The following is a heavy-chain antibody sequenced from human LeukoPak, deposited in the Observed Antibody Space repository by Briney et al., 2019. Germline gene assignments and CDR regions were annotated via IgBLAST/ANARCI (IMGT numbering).Heavy chain of an antibody. V-gene: IGHV3-48*03. Sequence: GGSLRLSCAASGFTFSSYEMNWVRQAPGKGLEWVSYISSSGSTIYYADSVKGRFTISRDNAKNSLYLQMNSLRAEDTAVYYCARDTAMAITGGLGDWGQGTLVIVSS. CDR1: GFTFSSYE. D-gene: IGHD5-18*01. CDR2: ISSSGSTI. CDR3: ARDTAMAITGGLGD. J-gene: IGHJ4*02.